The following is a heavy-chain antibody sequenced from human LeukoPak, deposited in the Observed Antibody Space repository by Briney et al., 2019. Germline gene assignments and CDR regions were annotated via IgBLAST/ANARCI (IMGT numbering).Heavy chain of an antibody. V-gene: IGHV1-46*01. J-gene: IGHJ4*02. CDR2: INPSGGST. Sequence: ASVKVSCKASGYTFTSYYMHWVRQAPGQGLEWMGIINPSGGSTSYAQKFQGRVTMTRDTSTSTVYMELSSLRSEDTAVYYCAKDRYGNGSYYDFDQWGQGTLVTVSS. CDR1: GYTFTSYY. CDR3: AKDRYGNGSYYDFDQ. D-gene: IGHD1-26*01.